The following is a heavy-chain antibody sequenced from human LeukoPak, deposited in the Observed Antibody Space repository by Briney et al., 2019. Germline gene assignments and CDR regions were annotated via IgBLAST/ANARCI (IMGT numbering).Heavy chain of an antibody. D-gene: IGHD5-18*01. CDR3: ARERGYSYYIDY. Sequence: GGSLRLSCAASGFTFSSYGMHWVRQAPGKGLERVAVIWYDGSNKYYADSVKGRFTISRDNSKNTLYLQMNSLRAEDTAVYYCARERGYSYYIDYWGQGTLVTVSS. CDR2: IWYDGSNK. CDR1: GFTFSSYG. J-gene: IGHJ4*02. V-gene: IGHV3-33*01.